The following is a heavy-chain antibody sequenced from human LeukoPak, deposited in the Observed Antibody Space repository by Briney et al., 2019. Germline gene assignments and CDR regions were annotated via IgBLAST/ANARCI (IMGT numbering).Heavy chain of an antibody. D-gene: IGHD5-18*01. CDR2: IYSGGST. J-gene: IGHJ4*02. V-gene: IGHV3-66*02. CDR1: GFTVSSNY. CDR3: ARAGGLGYSYGLRFDY. Sequence: GGSLRLSCAASGFTVSSNYMSWVRQAPGKGLEWVSVIYSGGSTYYADSVKGRFTISRDNSKNTLYLQMNSLGAEDTAVYYCARAGGLGYSYGLRFDYWGQGTLVTVSS.